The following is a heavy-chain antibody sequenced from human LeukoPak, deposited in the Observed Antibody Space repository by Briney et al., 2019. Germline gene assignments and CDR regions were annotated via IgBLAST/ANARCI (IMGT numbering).Heavy chain of an antibody. CDR3: ARETSQKGAHYMDV. V-gene: IGHV4-61*01. J-gene: IGHJ6*03. CDR2: IYYSGYT. D-gene: IGHD3-16*01. CDR1: GYSISSGYY. Sequence: SETLSLTCTVSGYSISSGYYWSWIRQPPGEGLEYIGYIYYSGYTNYNPSLKSRVTISVDTSKNQFSLKLSSVTAADTAVYYCARETSQKGAHYMDVWGKGTTVTISS.